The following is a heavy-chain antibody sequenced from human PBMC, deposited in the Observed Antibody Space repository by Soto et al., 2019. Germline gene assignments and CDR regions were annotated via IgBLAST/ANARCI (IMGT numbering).Heavy chain of an antibody. V-gene: IGHV3-30*18. D-gene: IGHD5-12*01. CDR1: GFTFSSYG. CDR2: ISYDGSNK. Sequence: GGSLRLSCAASGFTFSSYGMHWFRQAPGKGLEWVAVISYDGSNKYYADSVKGRFTISRDNSKNTLYVQMNSLRAEDTAVYYCAKDRGYGGYDSLVYGGQGTLVPVSP. J-gene: IGHJ4*02. CDR3: AKDRGYGGYDSLVY.